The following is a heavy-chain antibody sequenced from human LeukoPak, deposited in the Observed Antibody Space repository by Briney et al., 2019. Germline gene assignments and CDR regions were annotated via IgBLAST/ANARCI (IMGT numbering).Heavy chain of an antibody. CDR3: AREPLGGWAFDL. J-gene: IGHJ2*01. CDR2: IRLRSNTI. V-gene: IGHV3-48*04. Sequence: GGSLRLSCVASGFTFSNYSMNWVRQAPGKGLEWVSYIRLRSNTIYYAESVKGRFTTSRDNAKNSLYLQMNSLRAEDTAVYYCAREPLGGWAFDLWGRGTLVTVSS. D-gene: IGHD3-10*01. CDR1: GFTFSNYS.